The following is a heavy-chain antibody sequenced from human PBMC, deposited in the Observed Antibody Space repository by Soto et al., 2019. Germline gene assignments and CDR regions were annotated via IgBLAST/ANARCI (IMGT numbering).Heavy chain of an antibody. CDR3: AHRIDNWNYELYYYYGMDV. CDR1: GFSLSTSGVG. CDR2: IYWNDDK. J-gene: IGHJ6*02. D-gene: IGHD1-7*01. V-gene: IGHV2-5*01. Sequence: QITLKESGPTLVKPTQTLTLTCTFSGFSLSTSGVGVGWIRQPPGKALEWLALIYWNDDKRYSPSLKSRLTITKDTSKNQVVLTMTNMDPVDTATYYCAHRIDNWNYELYYYYGMDVWGQGTTVTGSS.